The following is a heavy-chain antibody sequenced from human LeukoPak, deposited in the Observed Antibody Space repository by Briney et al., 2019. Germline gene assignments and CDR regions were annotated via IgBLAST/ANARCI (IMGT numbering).Heavy chain of an antibody. Sequence: SETLSLTCTVSGGSISSGDYYWSWIRQPPGKGLEWIGYIYYSGSTYYNPSLKSRVTISVDTSKNQFSLKLSSVTAADTAVYYCARASILAWFDPWGQGTLVTVSS. J-gene: IGHJ5*02. CDR1: GGSISSGDYY. D-gene: IGHD3-3*02. CDR2: IYYSGST. CDR3: ARASILAWFDP. V-gene: IGHV4-30-4*01.